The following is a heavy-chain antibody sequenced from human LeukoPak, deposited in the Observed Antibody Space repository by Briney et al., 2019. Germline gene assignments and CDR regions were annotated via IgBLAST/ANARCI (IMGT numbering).Heavy chain of an antibody. CDR1: GGSISSYY. CDR3: ARAFSSGWYPYSIGGLWFDY. V-gene: IGHV4-59*01. D-gene: IGHD6-19*01. J-gene: IGHJ4*02. Sequence: SETLSLTCTVSGGSISSYYWSWIRQPPGKGLEWIGNIYYTGSTNYNPSLKSRVTISVDTSKNQFSLKLSSVTAADTAVYYCARAFSSGWYPYSIGGLWFDYWGLGTLVTVSS. CDR2: IYYTGST.